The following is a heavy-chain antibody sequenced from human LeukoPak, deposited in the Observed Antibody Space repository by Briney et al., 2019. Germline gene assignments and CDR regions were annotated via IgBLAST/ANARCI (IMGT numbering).Heavy chain of an antibody. Sequence: SVKVSCKASGGTFSSYGISWVRQAPGQGLEWMGGIIPIFGTATYAQRFQGRVAITADASTNTAYMELSSLRSEDTAVYYCARDVEMGHYYYYGMDVWGQGTTVTVSS. J-gene: IGHJ6*02. CDR2: IIPIFGTA. CDR1: GGTFSSYG. V-gene: IGHV1-69*01. D-gene: IGHD5-24*01. CDR3: ARDVEMGHYYYYGMDV.